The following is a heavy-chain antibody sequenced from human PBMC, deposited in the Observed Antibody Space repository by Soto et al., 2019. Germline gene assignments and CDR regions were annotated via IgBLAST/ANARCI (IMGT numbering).Heavy chain of an antibody. CDR1: GGSISSGGYY. CDR2: IYYSGST. D-gene: IGHD3-10*01. CDR3: ARARDYYGSGSYYGMDV. V-gene: IGHV4-31*03. J-gene: IGHJ6*02. Sequence: SETLSLTCTVSGGSISSGGYYWSWIRQHPGKGLEWIGYIYYSGSTYCNPSLKSRVTISVDTSKNQFSLKLSSVTAADTAVYYCARARDYYGSGSYYGMDVWGQGTTVTVS.